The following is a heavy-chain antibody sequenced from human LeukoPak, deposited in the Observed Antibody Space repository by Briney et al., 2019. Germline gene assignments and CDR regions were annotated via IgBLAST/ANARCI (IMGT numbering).Heavy chain of an antibody. J-gene: IGHJ4*02. CDR1: GGSISSGDYY. Sequence: SETLSLTCTVSGGSISSGDYYWSWIRQPPGKGLEWIGYIYYSGSTYYNPSLKSRVTISVDTSKNQFSLKLSSVTAADTAVYYCASGYSSGWYEYYFDYWGQGTLVTVSS. CDR2: IYYSGST. D-gene: IGHD6-19*01. V-gene: IGHV4-30-4*01. CDR3: ASGYSSGWYEYYFDY.